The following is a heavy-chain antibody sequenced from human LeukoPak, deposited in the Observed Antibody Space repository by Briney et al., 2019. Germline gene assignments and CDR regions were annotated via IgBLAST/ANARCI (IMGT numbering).Heavy chain of an antibody. J-gene: IGHJ3*02. CDR2: MNPNSGNT. V-gene: IGHV1-8*01. CDR3: ARIDYSSGGDAFDI. Sequence: GALVKVSCKASGYTFTSYDINWVRQATGQGLEWMGWMNPNSGNTGYAQKFQGRVTMTRNTSISTAYMELSGLRSEDTAVYYCARIDYSSGGDAFDIWGQGTMVTVSS. D-gene: IGHD6-19*01. CDR1: GYTFTSYD.